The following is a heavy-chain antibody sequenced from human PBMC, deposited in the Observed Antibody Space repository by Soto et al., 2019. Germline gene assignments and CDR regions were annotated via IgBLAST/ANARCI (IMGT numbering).Heavy chain of an antibody. V-gene: IGHV1-69*12. Sequence: QVQLLQSGAEVKKPGSSMRGSCEASGGSFRTYAISWVRQAPGQGRQWMGEIITIFRTVNYAQKFQGRVTITADESTTTVYMHLRSLRSDDTAVYYCARGAVAGTPTSYYYYGMDVGGQGTTFTVSS. CDR3: ARGAVAGTPTSYYYYGMDV. CDR2: IITIFRTV. CDR1: GGSFRTYA. J-gene: IGHJ6*02. D-gene: IGHD6-19*01.